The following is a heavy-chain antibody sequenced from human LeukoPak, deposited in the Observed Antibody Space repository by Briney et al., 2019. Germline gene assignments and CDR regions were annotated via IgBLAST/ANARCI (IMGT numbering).Heavy chain of an antibody. J-gene: IGHJ4*02. V-gene: IGHV4-39*01. D-gene: IGHD5-24*01. Sequence: KTSETLSLTRTVSGGSITTSRYYWGWIRQPPGKGLEWIGSMYYSGTTYYSPSLKSRVTISVDTSKNKFSLGLSSVTAADTAVYYCASHHTILYYFDYWGQGTLVTVSS. CDR2: MYYSGTT. CDR3: ASHHTILYYFDY. CDR1: GGSITTSRYY.